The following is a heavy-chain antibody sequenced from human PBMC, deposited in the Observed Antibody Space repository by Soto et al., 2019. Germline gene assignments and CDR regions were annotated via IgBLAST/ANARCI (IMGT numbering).Heavy chain of an antibody. D-gene: IGHD3-3*01. CDR3: ARLGPRTRDDFGVVIPIVTI. CDR1: GFIFSSYS. CDR2: ISSSSSII. V-gene: IGHV3-48*01. J-gene: IGHJ1*01. Sequence: GSLGLSCAASGFIFSSYSMNWVRQAPGKGLEWVSYISSSSSIIYYADSVKGRFTISRDNAKNSLYLQMDSLRAEDTAVYYCARLGPRTRDDFGVVIPIVTIWGQGTLVTVSS.